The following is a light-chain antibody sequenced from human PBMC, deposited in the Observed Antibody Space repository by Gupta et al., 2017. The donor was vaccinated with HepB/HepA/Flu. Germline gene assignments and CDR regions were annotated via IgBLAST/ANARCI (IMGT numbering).Light chain of an antibody. V-gene: IGKV3-15*01. Sequence: EIVMTQSPATLSVSPGERATLSCRTSQSVGSYLAWYQQKPGQAPSLLIDDASARATGTPARFSGSGSGTEFTLTISYLQSEDFAVYYCQQYSDWPLTFGGGTKVEIK. CDR2: DAS. CDR3: QQYSDWPLT. CDR1: QSVGSY. J-gene: IGKJ4*01.